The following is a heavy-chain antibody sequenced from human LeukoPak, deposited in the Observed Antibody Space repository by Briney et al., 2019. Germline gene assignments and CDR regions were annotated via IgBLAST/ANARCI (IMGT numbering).Heavy chain of an antibody. V-gene: IGHV4-39*07. J-gene: IGHJ6*02. CDR1: GGSISSGGYY. CDR2: IYHSGST. D-gene: IGHD3-3*01. Sequence: PSETLSLTCTVSGGSISSGGYYWSWVRQPPGKGLEWIGEIYHSGSTNYNPSLKSRVTISVDKSKNQFSLKLSSVTAADTAVYYCARELPTYDFWSRPYYYYGMDVWGQGTTVTVSS. CDR3: ARELPTYDFWSRPYYYYGMDV.